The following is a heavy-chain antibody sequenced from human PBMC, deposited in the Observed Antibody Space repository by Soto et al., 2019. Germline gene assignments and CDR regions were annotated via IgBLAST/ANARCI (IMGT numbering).Heavy chain of an antibody. Sequence: SETLSLTCTFSGGSISSYYWSWIRQPPGKGLEWIGYIYYSGSTNYNPSLKSRVTISVDTSKNQFSLKLSSVTAADTAVYYCAREGNSYDSSGKYYFDYWGQGTMVTVS. J-gene: IGHJ4*02. CDR1: GGSISSYY. V-gene: IGHV4-59*01. D-gene: IGHD3-22*01. CDR3: AREGNSYDSSGKYYFDY. CDR2: IYYSGST.